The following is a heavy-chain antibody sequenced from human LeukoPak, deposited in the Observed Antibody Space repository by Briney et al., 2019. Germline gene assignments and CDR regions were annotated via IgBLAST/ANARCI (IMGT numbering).Heavy chain of an antibody. CDR1: GYTFTSYG. V-gene: IGHV1-18*01. CDR3: ARVIWGTKYFDH. J-gene: IGHJ4*02. Sequence: ASVKVSCKASGYTFTSYGISWVRQAPGQGLEWMGWISAYNGNTNYAQKLQGRVTMTTDTSTSTAYMELRSLRSDDTAVFYCARVIWGTKYFDHWGEGTLVTVSS. D-gene: IGHD3-16*01. CDR2: ISAYNGNT.